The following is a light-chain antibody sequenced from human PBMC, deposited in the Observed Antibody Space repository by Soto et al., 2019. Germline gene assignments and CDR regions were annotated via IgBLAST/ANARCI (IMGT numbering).Light chain of an antibody. J-gene: IGKJ1*01. V-gene: IGKV1-5*01. CDR2: DAS. CDR3: QQYNRYSRT. CDR1: QSISSW. Sequence: DIQMTQSPSTLSASVGDRVTITCRASQSISSWLAWYQQKPGKAPKLLIYDASSLESGVPSRFSGRGSGTEFTLTISSLQPDEFATYYCQQYNRYSRTFGQGTKVEIK.